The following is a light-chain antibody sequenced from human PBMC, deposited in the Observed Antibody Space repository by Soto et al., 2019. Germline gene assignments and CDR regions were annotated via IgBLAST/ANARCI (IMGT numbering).Light chain of an antibody. V-gene: IGKV3-15*01. Sequence: IVMTQSPATVSVSPGASATLSGRASLSVYSSLAWYQQRPGQAPRLLIYAASIRATGVPARFSGSGSGTEFTLTISSLQSEDSAVYYCHQYTNWPPFTFGQRTRLEI. CDR1: LSVYSS. J-gene: IGKJ5*01. CDR2: AAS. CDR3: HQYTNWPPFT.